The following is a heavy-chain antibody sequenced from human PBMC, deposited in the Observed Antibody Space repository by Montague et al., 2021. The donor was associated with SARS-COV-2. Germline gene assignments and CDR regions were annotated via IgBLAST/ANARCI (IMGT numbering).Heavy chain of an antibody. D-gene: IGHD3-10*01. J-gene: IGHJ6*03. CDR2: IHHGGST. Sequence: SETLSLTCAVHGGSFSTYSWNWIRQPPGKGLEWIGEIHHGGSTNYNLSLKSRVTISADTSKNQFSLKLTSVAAADKAVYYCARLGDGVVPSPILGVGPYYSYYYMDVWGNGTTVTVSS. CDR1: GGSFSTYS. CDR3: ARLGDGVVPSPILGVGPYYSYYYMDV. V-gene: IGHV4-34*01.